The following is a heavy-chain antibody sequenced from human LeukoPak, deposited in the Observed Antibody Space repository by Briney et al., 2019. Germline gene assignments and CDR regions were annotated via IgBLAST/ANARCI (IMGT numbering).Heavy chain of an antibody. Sequence: SETLSLTCTVSGGSISSGRYYWSWIRQPAGKGLEWIGRIYTSGSTNYNPSLKSRATISVDTSKRQFSLELSSVTAADTAVYYCASLVNTPSFGHMDVWGKGTTVSISS. CDR3: ASLVNTPSFGHMDV. CDR2: IYTSGST. J-gene: IGHJ6*03. V-gene: IGHV4-61*02. CDR1: GGSISSGRYY. D-gene: IGHD3-16*01.